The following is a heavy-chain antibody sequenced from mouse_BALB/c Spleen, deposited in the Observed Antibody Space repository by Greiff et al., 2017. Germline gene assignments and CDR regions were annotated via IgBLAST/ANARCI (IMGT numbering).Heavy chain of an antibody. V-gene: IGHV1-87*01. D-gene: IGHD1-2*01. CDR1: GYTFTSYW. J-gene: IGHJ3*01. Sequence: SGAELARPGASVKLSCKASGYTFTSYWMQWVKQRPGQGLEWIGAIYPGDGDTRYTQKFKGKATLTADKSSSTAYMQLSSLASEDSAVYYCAREGFITTASFAYWGQGTLVTVSA. CDR3: AREGFITTASFAY. CDR2: IYPGDGDT.